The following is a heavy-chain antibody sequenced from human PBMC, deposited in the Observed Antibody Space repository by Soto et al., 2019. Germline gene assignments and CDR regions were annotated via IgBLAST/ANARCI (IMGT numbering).Heavy chain of an antibody. V-gene: IGHV3-15*01. J-gene: IGHJ4*02. CDR2: IKRKTDGGTT. CDR3: AIGGHFYGD. CDR1: GFTFSNAW. Sequence: EVQLVESGGGLVKPGGSLRLSCAASGFTFSNAWMSWVRQAPGKGLEWVGRIKRKTDGGTTDYAAPVKGRFTISKDDSDNPVYLQMTSLKIEDAAVYYCAIGGHFYGDCGQGTLVTVSS. D-gene: IGHD3-10*01.